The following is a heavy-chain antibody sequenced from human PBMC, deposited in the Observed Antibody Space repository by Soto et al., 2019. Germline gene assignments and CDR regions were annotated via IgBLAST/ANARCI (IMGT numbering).Heavy chain of an antibody. CDR1: GGSISSGGYS. J-gene: IGHJ4*02. CDR3: AGGIAARPLGY. D-gene: IGHD6-6*01. Sequence: QLQLQESGSGLVKPSQTLSLTCAVSGGSISSGGYSWSWIRQPPGKGLEWIGYIYHSGSTDYDPSLMSRATISVDRSKNQFSLKLSSVTAADTAVYYCAGGIAARPLGYWGQGTLVTVSS. CDR2: IYHSGST. V-gene: IGHV4-30-2*01.